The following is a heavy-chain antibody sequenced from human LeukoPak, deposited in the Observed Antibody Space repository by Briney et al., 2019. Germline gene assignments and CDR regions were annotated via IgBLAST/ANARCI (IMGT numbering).Heavy chain of an antibody. CDR1: GFTFSSYA. CDR2: ISGGGGST. Sequence: GGSLRLSCAASGFTFSSYAMSWVRQAPGKGLEWVSAISGGGGSTYYADSVKGRFTISRDNSKNTLYLQMNSLRAEDTAVYYCAKQALYCSSTSCYIFRTWGQGTLVTVSS. V-gene: IGHV3-23*01. D-gene: IGHD2-2*02. J-gene: IGHJ4*02. CDR3: AKQALYCSSTSCYIFRT.